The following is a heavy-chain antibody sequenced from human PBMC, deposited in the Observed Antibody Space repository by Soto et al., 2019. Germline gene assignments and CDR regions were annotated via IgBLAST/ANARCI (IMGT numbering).Heavy chain of an antibody. J-gene: IGHJ4*02. CDR2: IIPILGIA. D-gene: IGHD3-10*01. CDR3: ARVSRSSGYYFDY. Sequence: QVQLVQSGAEVKKPGSSVKVSCKASGGTFSSYTISWVRQAPGQGLEWMGRIIPILGIANYAQKFQGRVTITADKSTSTAYMELSSLRVEDTAVYYCARVSRSSGYYFDYWGQGTLVTVSS. V-gene: IGHV1-69*02. CDR1: GGTFSSYT.